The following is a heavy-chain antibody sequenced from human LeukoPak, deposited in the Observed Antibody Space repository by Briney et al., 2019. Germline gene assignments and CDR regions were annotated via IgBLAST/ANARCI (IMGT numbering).Heavy chain of an antibody. J-gene: IGHJ4*02. V-gene: IGHV3-66*01. CDR1: GFTVSSNY. Sequence: GGSLRLSCAASGFTVSSNYMSWVRQAPGKGLEWVSVIYSGGSTYYADSVKGRFTISRDNSKNTLYLQMNSLRAEDTAVYYCARDPEPHYYDSSGYYNYWGQGTLVTVSS. CDR2: IYSGGST. D-gene: IGHD3-22*01. CDR3: ARDPEPHYYDSSGYYNY.